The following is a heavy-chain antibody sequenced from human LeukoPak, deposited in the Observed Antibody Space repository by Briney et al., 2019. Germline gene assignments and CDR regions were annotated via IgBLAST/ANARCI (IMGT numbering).Heavy chain of an antibody. D-gene: IGHD3-3*01. V-gene: IGHV3-48*03. Sequence: PGGSLRLSCAASGFTFSGYEMNSVRQAPGKGLEWVSYISRRGTIISYADSVRGRLTISRDNAKNSLYLQMNSLRAEDTAVYYCARERDDYYFDYWGQGTLVTVSS. J-gene: IGHJ4*02. CDR3: ARERDDYYFDY. CDR1: GFTFSGYE. CDR2: ISRRGTII.